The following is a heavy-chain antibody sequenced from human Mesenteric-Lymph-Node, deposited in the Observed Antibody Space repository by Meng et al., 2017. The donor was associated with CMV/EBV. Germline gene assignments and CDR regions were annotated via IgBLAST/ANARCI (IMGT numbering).Heavy chain of an antibody. D-gene: IGHD6-19*01. CDR3: AKDEHSGQAGKN. CDR2: INEDGSEK. V-gene: IGHV3-7*01. Sequence: GESLKISCAASGFTFNTYCMTWVRQAPGKGLEWVANINEDGSEKYFLDSVKGRFTISRDNAKNSLYLQMNSLRAEDTAMYYCAKDEHSGQAGKNWGQGTMVTVSS. J-gene: IGHJ3*01. CDR1: GFTFNTYC.